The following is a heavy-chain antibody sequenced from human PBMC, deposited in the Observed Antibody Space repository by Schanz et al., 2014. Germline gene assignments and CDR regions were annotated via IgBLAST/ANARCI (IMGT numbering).Heavy chain of an antibody. CDR3: ARDAVALVPEYFMDV. CDR2: VWSDGNTK. Sequence: QVQLVESGGGLVKPGGSLRLSCAASGLTFSTYYMNWVRQAPGKGLEWVALVWSDGNTKYYVDSVKGRFTISRDNSMNTLHLQMDGLRVEDTAVYYCARDAVALVPEYFMDVWGKGTPVTVSS. V-gene: IGHV3-33*08. D-gene: IGHD2-15*01. CDR1: GLTFSTYY. J-gene: IGHJ6*03.